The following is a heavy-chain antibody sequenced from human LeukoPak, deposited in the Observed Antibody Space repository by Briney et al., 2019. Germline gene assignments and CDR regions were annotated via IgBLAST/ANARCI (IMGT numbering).Heavy chain of an antibody. Sequence: SETLSLTCTVSGGPISGSSYYWAWIRQPPGKGLEWIGSIYYSGNAFYNASLKSRVTIFVDTSNDQFSLEVDSVTAADTAMYYCASQLDTTGDYAGFFDSWGQGALVTVSS. V-gene: IGHV4-39*01. CDR2: IYYSGNA. D-gene: IGHD3-9*01. CDR3: ASQLDTTGDYAGFFDS. CDR1: GGPISGSSYY. J-gene: IGHJ4*02.